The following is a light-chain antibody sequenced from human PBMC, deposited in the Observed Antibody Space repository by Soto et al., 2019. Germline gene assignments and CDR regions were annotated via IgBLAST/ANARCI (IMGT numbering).Light chain of an antibody. CDR2: EVN. CDR3: SSYTSSTFVV. Sequence: QSVLTQPASVSGSPGQSITISCTGTSSDVGGYNFVSWYQQHPGKAPKLVIFEVNNRPSGVSNRFSGSKSGNTASLIISGLQAEDEGDYYCSSYTSSTFVVFGGGTQLTVL. V-gene: IGLV2-14*01. CDR1: SSDVGGYNF. J-gene: IGLJ2*01.